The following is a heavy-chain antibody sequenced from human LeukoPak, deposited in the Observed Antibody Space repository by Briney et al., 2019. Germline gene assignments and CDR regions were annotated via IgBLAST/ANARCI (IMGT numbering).Heavy chain of an antibody. CDR1: GGSISSSNW. CDR3: ARVGGSGNYGMDV. J-gene: IGHJ6*02. CDR2: IYHSGST. V-gene: IGHV4-4*02. D-gene: IGHD3-10*01. Sequence: SGTLSLTCAVSGGSISSSNWWSWVRQPPGKGLEWIGEIYHSGSTNYNPSLKSRVTISVDKSKNQFSLKLSSVTAADTAVYYCARVGGSGNYGMDVWGQGTTVTVSS.